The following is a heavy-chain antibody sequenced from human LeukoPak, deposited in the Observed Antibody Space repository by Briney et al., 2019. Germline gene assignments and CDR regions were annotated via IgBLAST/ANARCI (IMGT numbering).Heavy chain of an antibody. V-gene: IGHV4-4*02. J-gene: IGHJ4*02. D-gene: IGHD3-10*01. Sequence: SGTLSLTCAVSGGSISSSNWWSWVRQPPGKGLEWIGEIYHSGSTNYNPSLKSRVTISVDKSKNQFSLKLGSVTAADTAVYYCAMYYYGSGSYYYFDYWGQGTLVTVSS. CDR2: IYHSGST. CDR3: AMYYYGSGSYYYFDY. CDR1: GGSISSSNW.